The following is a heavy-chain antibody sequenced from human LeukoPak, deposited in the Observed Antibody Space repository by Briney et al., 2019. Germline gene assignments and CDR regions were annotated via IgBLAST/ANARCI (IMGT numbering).Heavy chain of an antibody. J-gene: IGHJ4*02. V-gene: IGHV3-30*02. Sequence: GGSLRLSCAASGFTFSSYSMNWVRQAPGKGLEGVASIRYDGSNKYYADSVKGRFTISRDNSKNTLYLQMNSLRAEDTAVYYCAKDPQGMRFGELFSFYWGQGTLVTVSS. D-gene: IGHD3-10*01. CDR3: AKDPQGMRFGELFSFY. CDR1: GFTFSSYS. CDR2: IRYDGSNK.